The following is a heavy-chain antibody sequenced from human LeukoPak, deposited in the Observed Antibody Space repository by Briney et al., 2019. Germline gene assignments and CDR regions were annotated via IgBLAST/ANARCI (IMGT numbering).Heavy chain of an antibody. J-gene: IGHJ4*02. CDR3: AGNVAAAGPDYFDY. D-gene: IGHD6-13*01. CDR1: GGSISSSSYY. V-gene: IGHV4-39*07. Sequence: SETLSLTCTVSGGSISSSSYYWGWIRQPPGKGLEWIGSIYYSGSTYYNPSLKSRVTISVDTSKTQFSLKLSSVTAADTAVYYCAGNVAAAGPDYFDYWGQGTLVTVSS. CDR2: IYYSGST.